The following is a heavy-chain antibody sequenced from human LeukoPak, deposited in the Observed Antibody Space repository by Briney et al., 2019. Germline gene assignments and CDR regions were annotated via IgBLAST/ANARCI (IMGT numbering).Heavy chain of an antibody. Sequence: SETLSLTCAVYGVSFSGYYWSWIRQPPGKGLEWIGEINHSGSTNYNPSLKSRVTISVDTSKNQFSLKLSSVTAADTAVYYCARHVVSALRFSEWLQNWFDPWGQGTLVTVSS. CDR1: GVSFSGYY. J-gene: IGHJ5*02. CDR3: ARHVVSALRFSEWLQNWFDP. V-gene: IGHV4-34*01. CDR2: INHSGST. D-gene: IGHD3-3*01.